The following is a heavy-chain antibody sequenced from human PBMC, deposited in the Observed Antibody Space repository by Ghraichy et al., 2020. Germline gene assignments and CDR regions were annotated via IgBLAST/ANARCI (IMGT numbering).Heavy chain of an antibody. Sequence: GSLRLSCAASGFTFSDYYMTWVRQAPGKGLEWVANIKEDGSDKFYVDSVKGRFTISRDNAKNSLYLQMNSLRAEDTAVYYCARDRAFKCFDYWGQGTLVTVSS. CDR2: IKEDGSDK. CDR3: ARDRAFKCFDY. V-gene: IGHV3-7*03. D-gene: IGHD3-10*01. J-gene: IGHJ4*02. CDR1: GFTFSDYY.